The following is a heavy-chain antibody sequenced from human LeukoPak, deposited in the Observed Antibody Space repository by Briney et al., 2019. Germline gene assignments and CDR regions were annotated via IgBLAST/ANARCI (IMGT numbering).Heavy chain of an antibody. J-gene: IGHJ6*02. CDR3: ARQKEDVAAAGTSYYYYYGMDV. CDR2: IYPGDSDT. CDR1: GYSFTSYW. V-gene: IGHV5-51*01. Sequence: GESLKISCKGSGYSFTSYWIGWVRQMPGKGLEWMGIIYPGDSDTRYSPSFQGQVTISADKSISTAYLQWSSLKASDTAMYYCARQKEDVAAAGTSYYYYYGMDVWGQGTTVTVSS. D-gene: IGHD6-13*01.